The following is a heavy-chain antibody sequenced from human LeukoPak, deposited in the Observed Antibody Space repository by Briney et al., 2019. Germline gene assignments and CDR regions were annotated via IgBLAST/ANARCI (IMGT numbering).Heavy chain of an antibody. D-gene: IGHD4-17*01. CDR3: ARARTTPLYYYMDV. V-gene: IGHV1-18*01. J-gene: IGHJ6*03. Sequence: ASVKVSCKASGYTFTSYGISWVRQAPGQGLEWMGWISAYNGNTNYAQKFQGRVTITADESTSTAYMELSSLRSEDTAVYYCARARTTPLYYYMDVWGKGTTVTVSS. CDR2: ISAYNGNT. CDR1: GYTFTSYG.